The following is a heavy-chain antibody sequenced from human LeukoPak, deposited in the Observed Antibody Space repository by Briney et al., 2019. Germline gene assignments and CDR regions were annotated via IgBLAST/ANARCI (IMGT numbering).Heavy chain of an antibody. CDR1: GFTFSSYA. D-gene: IGHD6-13*01. J-gene: IGHJ4*02. V-gene: IGHV3-23*01. CDR2: ISGSGGST. CDR3: AKTKGYPYYFDY. Sequence: SGGSLRLSCVASGFTFSSYAVTWVRQAPGKGLEWVPAISGSGGSTYYADSVKGRFTISRDNSKNTLYLQMNSLRAEDTAVYSCAKTKGYPYYFDYWGQGILVTVSS.